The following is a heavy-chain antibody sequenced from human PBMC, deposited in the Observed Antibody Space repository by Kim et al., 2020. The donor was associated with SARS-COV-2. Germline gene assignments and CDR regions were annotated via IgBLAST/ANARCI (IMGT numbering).Heavy chain of an antibody. Sequence: ASVKVSCKASGYTFTSYGISWVRQAPGQGLEGIGWISAYNGNTNYAQKPQGRGTMTTDTSTSTAYMELRSLRSDDTAVYYCAVVVVAADNNWFDPWGQGTLVTVSS. CDR2: ISAYNGNT. J-gene: IGHJ5*02. D-gene: IGHD2-15*01. V-gene: IGHV1-18*01. CDR3: AVVVVAADNNWFDP. CDR1: GYTFTSYG.